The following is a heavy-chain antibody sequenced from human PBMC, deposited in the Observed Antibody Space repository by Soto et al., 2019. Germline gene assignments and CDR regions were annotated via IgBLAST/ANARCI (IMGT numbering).Heavy chain of an antibody. CDR3: ARHVVPYYGMDV. Sequence: PGGSLRLSCAASGFTVSSNYMSWVRQAPGKGLEWVSVIYSGGSTYYADSVKGRFTISRDNSKNTLYLQMNSLRAEDTAMYYCARHVVPYYGMDVWGQGTTVTVSS. J-gene: IGHJ6*02. D-gene: IGHD2-15*01. CDR1: GFTVSSNY. V-gene: IGHV3-66*04. CDR2: IYSGGST.